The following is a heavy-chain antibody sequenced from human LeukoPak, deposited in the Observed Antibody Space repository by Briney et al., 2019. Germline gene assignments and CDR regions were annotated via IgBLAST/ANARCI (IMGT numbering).Heavy chain of an antibody. J-gene: IGHJ3*02. V-gene: IGHV3-48*01. CDR1: GFTFSSYS. Sequence: PGGSLRLSCAASGFTFSSYSMNWVRQAPGKGLEWVSYISSSSSTIYCADSVKGRFTISRDNAKNSLYLQMNSLRAEDTAVYYCARDSPGGSAFDIWGQGTMVTVSS. CDR3: ARDSPGGSAFDI. D-gene: IGHD3-10*01. CDR2: ISSSSSTI.